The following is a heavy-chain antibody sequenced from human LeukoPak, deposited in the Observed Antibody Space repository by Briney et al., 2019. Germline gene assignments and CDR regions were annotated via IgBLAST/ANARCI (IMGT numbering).Heavy chain of an antibody. V-gene: IGHV4-59*01. CDR2: IYYSGST. J-gene: IGHJ6*04. Sequence: SETLSLTCTVSGGPISSYYWSWIRQPPGKGLEWIGYIYYSGSTNYNPSLKSQVTISVDTSKNQFSLKLSSVTAADTAVYYCARVTDVWGKGTTVTVSS. CDR1: GGPISSYY. CDR3: ARVTDV.